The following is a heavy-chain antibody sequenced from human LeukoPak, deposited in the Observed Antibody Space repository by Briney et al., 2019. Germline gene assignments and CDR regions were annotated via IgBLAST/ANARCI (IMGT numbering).Heavy chain of an antibody. V-gene: IGHV3-23*01. Sequence: PGGSLRLSCAASGFPFSDYAMTWVRQPPGKGVEWVSVISGGGDSADYADSMKGRFTISRDNSKNTLYLQMYSLRAEDTALYYCAKLGCTGTICYANYWGQGTLVTVSS. J-gene: IGHJ4*02. CDR3: AKLGCTGTICYANY. D-gene: IGHD2-2*01. CDR2: ISGGGDSA. CDR1: GFPFSDYA.